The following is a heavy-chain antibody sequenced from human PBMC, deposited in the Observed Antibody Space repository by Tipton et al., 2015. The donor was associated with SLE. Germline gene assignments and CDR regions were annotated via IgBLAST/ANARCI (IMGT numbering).Heavy chain of an antibody. CDR1: GGSFSGYY. CDR3: ARVRWELPPNDALDI. Sequence: TLSLTCAVYGGSFSGYYWSWIRQSPGKGLEWIGEINYSGSTKYNPSLKSRVTISVDASKSQFSLKVNFMTAADTAVYYCARVRWELPPNDALDIWGQGTMVTVSS. J-gene: IGHJ3*02. CDR2: INYSGST. V-gene: IGHV4-34*01. D-gene: IGHD2-15*01.